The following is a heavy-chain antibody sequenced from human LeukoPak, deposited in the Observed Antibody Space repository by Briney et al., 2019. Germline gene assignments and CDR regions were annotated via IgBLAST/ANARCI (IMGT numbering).Heavy chain of an antibody. CDR1: GGSFSGYY. D-gene: IGHD1-26*01. CDR3: SWSGFSGSYYSSSWAFDI. CDR2: INHSGST. Sequence: SETLSLTCAVYGGSFSGYYWSWIRQPPGKGLEWIGEINHSGSTNYNPSLKSRVTISVDTSKNQFSLKLSSVTAADTAVYYCSWSGFSGSYYSSSWAFDIWGQGTMVTVSS. J-gene: IGHJ3*02. V-gene: IGHV4-34*01.